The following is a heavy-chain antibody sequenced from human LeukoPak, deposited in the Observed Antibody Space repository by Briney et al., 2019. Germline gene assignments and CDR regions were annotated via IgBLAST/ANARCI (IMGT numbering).Heavy chain of an antibody. J-gene: IGHJ4*02. CDR2: ISSNGGST. CDR3: ARVGCSGGSCLFDY. Sequence: GGSLRLSCAASGFTFSSYAMHWVRQAPGKGLEYVSAISSNGGSTYYANSVKGRLTISRDNSKNTLYLQMGSLRAEDMAVYYCARVGCSGGSCLFDYWGQGTLVTVSS. D-gene: IGHD2-15*01. CDR1: GFTFSSYA. V-gene: IGHV3-64*01.